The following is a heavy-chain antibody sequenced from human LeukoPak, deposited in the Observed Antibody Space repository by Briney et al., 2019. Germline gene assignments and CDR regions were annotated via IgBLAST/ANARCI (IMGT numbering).Heavy chain of an antibody. CDR2: INPNSGGT. V-gene: IGHV1-2*02. J-gene: IGHJ5*02. Sequence: GASVKVSCKASGYTFTGYYMHWVRQAPGQGLEWMGWINPNSGGTNYAQKFQGRVTMTRDTSISTAYMELSRLRSDDTAVYYCARDIVMVTYWFDPWGQGRVVTVSS. CDR3: ARDIVMVTYWFDP. CDR1: GYTFTGYY. D-gene: IGHD5-18*01.